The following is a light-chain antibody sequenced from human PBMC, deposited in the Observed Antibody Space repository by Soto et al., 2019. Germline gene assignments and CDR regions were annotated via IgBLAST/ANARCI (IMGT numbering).Light chain of an antibody. V-gene: IGLV8-61*01. CDR2: STN. CDR1: SGSVSASYY. CDR3: VLYMGSGTGV. Sequence: QTVVTQEPSFSVSPGRTVTLTCGLNSGSVSASYYPSWYQQTPGQTPRTLIYSTNTRSSGVPDRFSGSILGNKAALTITGAQADDESDYYCVLYMGSGTGVFGGGTKLTVL. J-gene: IGLJ3*02.